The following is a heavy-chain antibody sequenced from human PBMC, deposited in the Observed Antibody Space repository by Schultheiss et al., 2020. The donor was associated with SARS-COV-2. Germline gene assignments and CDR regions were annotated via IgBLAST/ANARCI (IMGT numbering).Heavy chain of an antibody. J-gene: IGHJ6*02. D-gene: IGHD1-26*01. CDR1: GGSISSGGYY. CDR3: ARDWIIVGATDLGYYYGMDV. CDR2: IYYSGST. Sequence: SETLSLTCTVSGGSISSGGYYWSWIRQHPGKGLEWIGYIYYSGSTYYNPSLKSRVTISVDTSKNQFSLKLSSVTAADTAVYYCARDWIIVGATDLGYYYGMDVWGQGTTVTVSS. V-gene: IGHV4-31*03.